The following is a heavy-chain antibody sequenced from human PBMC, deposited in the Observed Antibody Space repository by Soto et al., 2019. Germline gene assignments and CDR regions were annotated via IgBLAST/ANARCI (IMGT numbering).Heavy chain of an antibody. CDR1: GFTFSTYA. D-gene: IGHD6-6*01. J-gene: IGHJ4*02. V-gene: IGHV3-23*01. CDR2: ISGTGGST. CDR3: AKNWDTTSSSSSH. Sequence: EVQLLESGGGLVQPGGSLRLSCAASGFTFSTYAMSWVRQAPGKGLEWVSAISGTGGSTYYAGSVKGRFTISRDNSKNTLYLQMNSLRAEDTAVYYCAKNWDTTSSSSSHWGQGTLVIVSS.